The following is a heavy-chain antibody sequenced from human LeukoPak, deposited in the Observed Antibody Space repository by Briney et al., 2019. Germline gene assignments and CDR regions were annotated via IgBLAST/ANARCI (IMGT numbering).Heavy chain of an antibody. CDR3: ARDNYDTSGFCAFDI. V-gene: IGHV4-30-2*01. CDR2: IYQSGSI. J-gene: IGHJ3*02. CDR1: GGSISSGDYS. D-gene: IGHD3-22*01. Sequence: SETLSRTCIVSGGSISSGDYSWSWIRQPPGKCLEWIGNIYQSGSIYYNPSLKSRVTMSIDRSKNQFSLKLSSVTAADTAVYYCARDNYDTSGFCAFDIWGQGTMVTVSS.